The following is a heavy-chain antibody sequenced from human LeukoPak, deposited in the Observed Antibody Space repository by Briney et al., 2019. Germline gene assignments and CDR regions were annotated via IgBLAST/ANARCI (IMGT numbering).Heavy chain of an antibody. D-gene: IGHD6-13*01. CDR1: GYTFTGYY. V-gene: IGHV1-2*02. J-gene: IGHJ4*02. Sequence: GASVKVSCKASGYTFTGYYMHWVRQAPGQGLEWMGWINPKSGGTNYAQKFQGRVTMTRDTSIHTAYMELSSLRSEDTAVYYCARDQGSSWYFPTLWGQGTLVTVSS. CDR2: INPKSGGT. CDR3: ARDQGSSWYFPTL.